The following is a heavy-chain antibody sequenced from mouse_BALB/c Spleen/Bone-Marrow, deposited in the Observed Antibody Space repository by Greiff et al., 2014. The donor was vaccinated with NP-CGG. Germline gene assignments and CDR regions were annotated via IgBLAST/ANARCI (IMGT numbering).Heavy chain of an antibody. J-gene: IGHJ3*01. CDR1: GFTFSSYA. CDR2: ISSGGST. V-gene: IGHV5-6-5*01. CDR3: AREMVTGFAY. D-gene: IGHD2-2*01. Sequence: EVQLQQSGGGLVKPGGSLKLSCAASGFTFSSYAMPWVRQTPEKRLEWVASISSGGSTYYPDSVKGRFTISRDNARNILYLQMSSLRSEDTAMYYCAREMVTGFAYWGQGTLVTVSA.